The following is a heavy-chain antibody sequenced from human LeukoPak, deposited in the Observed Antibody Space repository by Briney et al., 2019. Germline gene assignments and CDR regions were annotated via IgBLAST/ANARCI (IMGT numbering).Heavy chain of an antibody. CDR2: IYYSGST. V-gene: IGHV4-59*01. D-gene: IGHD6-19*01. Sequence: KASETLSLTCTVSGGSISSCYCTWIRQPPGEGLEWTRNIYYSGSTNYNPSLKSRVTISVDTSKNQFSLKLSSVTAADTAVYYCARAPHTSGWGYHFDYWGQGALVTVSS. CDR3: ARAPHTSGWGYHFDY. CDR1: GGSISSCY. J-gene: IGHJ4*02.